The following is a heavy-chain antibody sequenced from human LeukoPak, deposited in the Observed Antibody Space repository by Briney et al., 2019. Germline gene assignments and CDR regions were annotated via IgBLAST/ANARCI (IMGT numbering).Heavy chain of an antibody. D-gene: IGHD1-26*01. CDR1: GITFSDYY. Sequence: GGSLRLPCAASGITFSDYYMSWIRQAPGKGPEWVSYISSSGSTIYYADSVKGRFTISRHNAQNSLYLQMNSLRAEDTAVYYCARDRKWELPLDYWGQGTLVTVSS. V-gene: IGHV3-11*01. CDR3: ARDRKWELPLDY. CDR2: ISSSGSTI. J-gene: IGHJ4*02.